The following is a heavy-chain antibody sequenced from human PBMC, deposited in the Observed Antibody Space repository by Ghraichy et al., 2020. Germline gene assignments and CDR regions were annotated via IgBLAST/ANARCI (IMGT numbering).Heavy chain of an antibody. CDR2: ISSSSSTI. CDR1: GFTFSSYS. J-gene: IGHJ4*02. CDR3: ARDPSSWYPRIGS. D-gene: IGHD6-13*01. V-gene: IGHV3-48*02. Sequence: GESLNISCAASGFTFSSYSMNWVRQAPGKGLEWVSYISSSSSTIYYADSVKGRFTISRDNAKNSLYLQMNSLRDEDTAVYYCARDPSSWYPRIGSRAQGTLVTVSS.